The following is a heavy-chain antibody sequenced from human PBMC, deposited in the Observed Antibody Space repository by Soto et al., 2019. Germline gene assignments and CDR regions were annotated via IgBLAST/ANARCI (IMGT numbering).Heavy chain of an antibody. D-gene: IGHD3-16*01. CDR3: ARGDYYVWGSFTS. CDR2: ISYDGSNK. CDR1: GFTFSSYA. J-gene: IGHJ4*02. Sequence: PGGSLRLSCAASGFTFSSYAMHWVRQAPGKGLEWVAVISYDGSNKYYADFVKGRFTISRDNSKNTLYLQMNSLRAEDTAVYYCARGDYYVWGSFTSWGQGTLVTVSS. V-gene: IGHV3-30-3*01.